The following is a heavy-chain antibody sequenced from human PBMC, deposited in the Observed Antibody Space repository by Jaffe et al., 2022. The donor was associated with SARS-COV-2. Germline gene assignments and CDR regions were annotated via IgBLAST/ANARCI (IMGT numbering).Heavy chain of an antibody. CDR2: ISYSGST. Sequence: QLQLQESGPGLVKPSETLSLTCTVSGDSISSSNYYWGWIRQPPGRGLEWIGSISYSGSTYYNPSLKTRVTISVDRSKNQFSLKLSSVTAADTAVYYCARSLGASGSYWCAFDYWGQGTLVTVSS. CDR1: GDSISSSNYY. CDR3: ARSLGASGSYWCAFDY. V-gene: IGHV4-39*01. D-gene: IGHD1-26*01. J-gene: IGHJ4*02.